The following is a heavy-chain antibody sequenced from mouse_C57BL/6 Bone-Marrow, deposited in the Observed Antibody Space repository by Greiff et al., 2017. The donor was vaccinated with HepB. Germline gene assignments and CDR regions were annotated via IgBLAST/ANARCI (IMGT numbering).Heavy chain of an antibody. Sequence: QLQLKESGAELLKPGASVTLSCKASGYTFPGYWLSWVKQKPGHGLEWIGEILPGSGSTNYNEKFKSNATFTANTSSNTAYMQLSSQTTEDSSIYACARNGHYGAWFAYWGQGTLVTVSA. CDR2: ILPGSGST. CDR3: ARNGHYGAWFAY. CDR1: GYTFPGYW. J-gene: IGHJ3*01. V-gene: IGHV1-9*01. D-gene: IGHD2-1*01.